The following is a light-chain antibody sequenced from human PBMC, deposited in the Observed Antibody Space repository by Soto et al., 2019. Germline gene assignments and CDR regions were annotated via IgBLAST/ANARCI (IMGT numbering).Light chain of an antibody. Sequence: EIVLTQSPGTLSLSPGERATLYCRASQSVSSSYLAWYQQKPGQAPRLLIYDASSRATGIPDRFSGSGSGTESTLTISKLEPEDFAVYYCQQYGSSPFTFGPGTKVDVK. CDR2: DAS. J-gene: IGKJ3*01. CDR3: QQYGSSPFT. V-gene: IGKV3-20*01. CDR1: QSVSSSY.